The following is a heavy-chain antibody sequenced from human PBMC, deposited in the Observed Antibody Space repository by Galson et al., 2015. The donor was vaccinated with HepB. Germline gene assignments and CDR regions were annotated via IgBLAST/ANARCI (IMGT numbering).Heavy chain of an antibody. CDR1: GYSFTSYW. V-gene: IGHV5-51*01. CDR3: ARSLRSLEWFRIGYAFDI. CDR2: IYPGDSDT. Sequence: SGAEVKKPGESLKISCKGSGYSFTSYWIGWVRQMPGKGLEWMGIIYPGDSDTRYSPSFQGQVTISADKSISTAYLQWSSLKASDTAMYYCARSLRSLEWFRIGYAFDIWGQGTMVTVSS. J-gene: IGHJ3*02. D-gene: IGHD3-3*01.